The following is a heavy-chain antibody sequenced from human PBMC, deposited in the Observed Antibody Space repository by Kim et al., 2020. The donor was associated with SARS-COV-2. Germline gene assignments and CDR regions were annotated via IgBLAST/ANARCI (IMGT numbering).Heavy chain of an antibody. V-gene: IGHV3-30*18. J-gene: IGHJ6*04. CDR3: AKVRRDIGAVGGHLYYYFAMRV. CDR2: ITQDGSNK. D-gene: IGHD2-15*01. Sequence: GGSLRLSCAASGFTFNNYGMHWVRQTPGKGLEWVAYITQDGSNKYYGDSVKGRFTVSRDNSKNRLYLQMDSLRADDTSVYYCAKVRRDIGAVGGHLYYYFAMRVWSEGTTVTVPS. CDR1: GFTFNNYG.